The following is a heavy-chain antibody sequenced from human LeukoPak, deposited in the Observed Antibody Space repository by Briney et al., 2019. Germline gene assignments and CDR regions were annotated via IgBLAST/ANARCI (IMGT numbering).Heavy chain of an antibody. V-gene: IGHV3-13*01. Sequence: GGSLRLSCAASGFTFSDHAMHWVRQAPGKGLEWVSAVGIAADTFYPGSVKGRFTISRENAKNSLYLQMNSLRVEDTAVYYCVRQEKSHGNFDYWGQGTLVTVSS. D-gene: IGHD1-26*01. CDR2: VGIAADT. J-gene: IGHJ4*02. CDR3: VRQEKSHGNFDY. CDR1: GFTFSDHA.